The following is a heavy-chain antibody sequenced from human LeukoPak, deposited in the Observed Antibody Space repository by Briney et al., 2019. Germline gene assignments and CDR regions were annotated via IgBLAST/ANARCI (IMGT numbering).Heavy chain of an antibody. CDR2: IRYDGSNK. D-gene: IGHD1-26*01. J-gene: IGHJ4*02. CDR1: GFTFSSYA. Sequence: GGSLRLSCAASGFTFSSYAMHWVRQSPGKGLQWVAFIRYDGSNKYYADSVKGRFTISRDNSKNTLYLQMNSLRAEDTALYYCAKSAGYSGSYLGDYWGQGTLVTVSS. V-gene: IGHV3-30*02. CDR3: AKSAGYSGSYLGDY.